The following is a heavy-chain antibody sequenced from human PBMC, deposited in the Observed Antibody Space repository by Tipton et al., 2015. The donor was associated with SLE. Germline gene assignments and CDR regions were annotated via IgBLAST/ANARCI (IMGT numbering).Heavy chain of an antibody. Sequence: SLRLSCAASGFTVSSNYMSWVRQAPGKGLEWVSYISSSSSYTNYADSVKGRFTISRDNSKNTLYLQMNSLRAEDTAVYYCAKDSSYYDFWGAFDYWGQGTLVTVSS. D-gene: IGHD3-3*01. CDR1: GFTVSSNY. CDR2: ISSSSSYT. V-gene: IGHV3-11*06. CDR3: AKDSSYYDFWGAFDY. J-gene: IGHJ4*02.